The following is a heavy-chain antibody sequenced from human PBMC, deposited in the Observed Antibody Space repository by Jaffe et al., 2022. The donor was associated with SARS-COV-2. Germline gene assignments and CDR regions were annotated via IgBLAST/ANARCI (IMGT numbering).Heavy chain of an antibody. CDR3: ARALYSYGYHDAFDI. CDR2: ISSSSSYI. CDR1: GFTFSSYS. J-gene: IGHJ3*02. V-gene: IGHV3-21*01. Sequence: EVQLVESGGGLVKPGGSLRLSCAASGFTFSSYSMNWVRQAPGKGLEWVSSISSSSSYIYYADSVKGRFTISRDNAKNSLYLQMNSLRAEDTAVYYCARALYSYGYHDAFDIWGQGTMVTVSS. D-gene: IGHD5-18*01.